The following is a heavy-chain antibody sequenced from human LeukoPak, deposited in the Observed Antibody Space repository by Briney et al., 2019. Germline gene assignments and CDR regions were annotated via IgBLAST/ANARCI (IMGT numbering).Heavy chain of an antibody. CDR1: GYIFTSYD. Sequence: ASVKVSCKASGYIFTSYDINWVRQATGQGLEWMGWMNPNSGNTGYAQKFQGRVTMTRNTSISTAYMELSSLRSEDTAVYYCARGYYDILTGYHTYFDYWGQGTLVTVSS. CDR2: MNPNSGNT. J-gene: IGHJ4*02. D-gene: IGHD3-9*01. CDR3: ARGYYDILTGYHTYFDY. V-gene: IGHV1-8*01.